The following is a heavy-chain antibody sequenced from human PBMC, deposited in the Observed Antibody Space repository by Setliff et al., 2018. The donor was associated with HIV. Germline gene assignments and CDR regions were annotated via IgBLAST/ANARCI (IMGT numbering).Heavy chain of an antibody. CDR3: AKDPTYYYESSGPYDAFDV. CDR1: GFTFSSYA. Sequence: PGGSLRLSCAASGFTFSSYAMHWVRQAPGKGLEWVAVISYDGNIKYYADSVKGRFTISRDNSKNTLFLQMSSLRTEDTAVYYCAKDPTYYYESSGPYDAFDVWGQGTMVTVSS. J-gene: IGHJ3*01. D-gene: IGHD3-22*01. V-gene: IGHV3-30*04. CDR2: ISYDGNIK.